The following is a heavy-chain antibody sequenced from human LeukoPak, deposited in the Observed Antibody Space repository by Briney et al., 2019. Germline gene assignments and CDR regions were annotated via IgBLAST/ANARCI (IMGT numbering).Heavy chain of an antibody. CDR1: GFTFSSYG. D-gene: IGHD3-16*01. J-gene: IGHJ6*03. V-gene: IGHV3-30*18. CDR2: ISYDGSNK. CDR3: AKPAYAGYYYYMDA. Sequence: PGGSLRLSCAASGFTFSSYGMHWVRQAPGKGLEWVALISYDGSNKYYADSVKGRFTISRDNSKNTLYLQMNSLRVEDTAVYYCAKPAYAGYYYYMDAWGKGTTVTVSS.